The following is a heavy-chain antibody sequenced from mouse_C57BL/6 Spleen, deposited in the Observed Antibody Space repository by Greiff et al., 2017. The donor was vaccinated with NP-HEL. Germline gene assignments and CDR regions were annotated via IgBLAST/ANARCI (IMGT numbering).Heavy chain of an antibody. CDR2: IWSDGST. CDR3: ARHYYYGSSYNYAMDY. Sequence: QVQLKQSGPGLVAPSQSLSITCTVSGFSLTSYGVHWVRQPPGKGLEWLVVIWSDGSTTYNSALKSRLSISKDNSKSQVFLKMNSLQTDDTAMYYCARHYYYGSSYNYAMDYWGQGTSVTVSS. V-gene: IGHV2-6-1*01. J-gene: IGHJ4*01. CDR1: GFSLTSYG. D-gene: IGHD1-1*01.